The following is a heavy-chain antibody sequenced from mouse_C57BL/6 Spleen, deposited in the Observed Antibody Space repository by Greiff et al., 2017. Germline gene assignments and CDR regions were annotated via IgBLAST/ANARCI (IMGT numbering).Heavy chain of an antibody. Sequence: QVQLQQPGAELVKPGASVKLSCKASGYTFTSYWMHWVKQRPGQGLEWIGMIHPNSGSTNYNEKFKSKATLTVDKSSSTAYMQLSSLTSEDSAVYYCARGDSSGSLFDYWGQGTTLTVSS. CDR1: GYTFTSYW. CDR2: IHPNSGST. CDR3: ARGDSSGSLFDY. J-gene: IGHJ2*01. D-gene: IGHD3-2*02. V-gene: IGHV1-64*01.